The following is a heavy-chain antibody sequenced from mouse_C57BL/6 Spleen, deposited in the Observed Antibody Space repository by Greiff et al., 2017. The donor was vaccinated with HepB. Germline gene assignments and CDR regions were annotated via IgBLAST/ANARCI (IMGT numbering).Heavy chain of an antibody. D-gene: IGHD1-1*01. CDR2: IDPEDGET. Sequence: EVQLQQSGAELVKPGASVKLSCTASGFNIKDYYMHWVKQRTEQGLEWIGRIDPEDGETKYAPNFQGKATITADTSSNTAYLQRSSLTSEDTAVYYCAPCNYYGSSHWYFDVWGTGTTVTVSS. J-gene: IGHJ1*03. CDR1: GFNIKDYY. V-gene: IGHV14-2*01. CDR3: APCNYYGSSHWYFDV.